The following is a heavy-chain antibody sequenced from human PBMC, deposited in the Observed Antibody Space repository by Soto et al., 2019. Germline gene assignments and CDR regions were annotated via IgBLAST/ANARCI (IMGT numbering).Heavy chain of an antibody. D-gene: IGHD3-16*01. J-gene: IGHJ6*02. CDR2: IVVGSGNT. CDR1: GFTFTSSA. CDR3: AAGGGSYYYYYGMDV. Sequence: ASVKVSCKASGFTFTSSAMQWGRQARGQRLEWIGWIVVGSGNTNYAQKFQERVTITRDMSTSTAYMELSSLRSEDTAVYYCAAGGGSYYYYYGMDVWGQGTTVTVSS. V-gene: IGHV1-58*02.